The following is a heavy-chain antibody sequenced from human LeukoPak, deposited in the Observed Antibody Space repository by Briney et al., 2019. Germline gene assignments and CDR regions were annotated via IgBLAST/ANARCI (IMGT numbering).Heavy chain of an antibody. Sequence: PSETLTLTCTVSGASISRHYWSWLRQTPGKGLEWLGCMQVKRNNNYNPPRRGRVTMSVDTSKNQFSLKMTSVAAADTAVYYCARGYFDSRDSSNPFDNGGQGTLVTVSS. CDR2: MQVKRNN. CDR1: GASISRHY. J-gene: IGHJ4*02. D-gene: IGHD3-9*01. V-gene: IGHV4-4*09. CDR3: ARGYFDSRDSSNPFDN.